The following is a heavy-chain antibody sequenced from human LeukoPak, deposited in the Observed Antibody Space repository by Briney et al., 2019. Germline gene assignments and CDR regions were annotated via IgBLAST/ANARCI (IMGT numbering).Heavy chain of an antibody. V-gene: IGHV3-30*04. CDR1: GFTFSSYA. CDR3: ARDRGIAAAGPRTNAFDI. D-gene: IGHD6-13*01. Sequence: GGSLRLSCAASGFTFSSYAMHWVRQAPGKGLEWVAVTSYDGSNKYYADSVKGRFTISRDNSKNTLYLQMSSLRAEDTAVYYCARDRGIAAAGPRTNAFDIWGQGTMVTVSS. J-gene: IGHJ3*02. CDR2: TSYDGSNK.